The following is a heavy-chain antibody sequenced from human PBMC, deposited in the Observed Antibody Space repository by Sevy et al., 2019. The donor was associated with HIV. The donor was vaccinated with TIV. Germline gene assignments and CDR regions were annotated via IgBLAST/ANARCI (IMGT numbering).Heavy chain of an antibody. V-gene: IGHV3-23*01. CDR3: ARKYDSSGYFDY. J-gene: IGHJ4*02. CDR2: ISGTGGSGDKT. Sequence: GGSLRLSCAASGFPFGSYSMHWVRQAPGKGLEWVSGISGTGGSGDKTNYADSVKGRFTISRDDSKNSLYLQLNTLRAEDTAIYYCARKYDSSGYFDYWGQGTLVTVSS. D-gene: IGHD3-22*01. CDR1: GFPFGSYS.